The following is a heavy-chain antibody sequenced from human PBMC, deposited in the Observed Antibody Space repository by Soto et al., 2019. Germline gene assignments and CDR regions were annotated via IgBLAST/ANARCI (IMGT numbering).Heavy chain of an antibody. Sequence: GGSLRLSCSASGFTLNNYAMHWVRQVPGKGLEWLAFISYNEKNKYYGDSVRGRFTISRDDSKNTLFLHMNSLRSEDTAVYYCATDGVEYVVPGLYYFDHWGQGTLVTVSS. CDR2: ISYNEKNK. CDR1: GFTLNNYA. CDR3: ATDGVEYVVPGLYYFDH. D-gene: IGHD2-8*02. J-gene: IGHJ4*02. V-gene: IGHV3-30*04.